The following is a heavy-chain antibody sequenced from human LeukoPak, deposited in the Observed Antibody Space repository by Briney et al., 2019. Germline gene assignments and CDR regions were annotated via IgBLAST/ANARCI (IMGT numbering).Heavy chain of an antibody. CDR3: ARDPEGQLANWFDP. D-gene: IGHD6-6*01. Sequence: SETLSLTCTVSGGSISSYYWSWIRQPAGKGLEWIGRIYTSGSTNYNPSLKSRVTMSVDTSKNQFSLKLSSVTAADTAVYYCARDPEGQLANWFDPWGQGTLDTVSS. CDR1: GGSISSYY. J-gene: IGHJ5*02. V-gene: IGHV4-4*07. CDR2: IYTSGST.